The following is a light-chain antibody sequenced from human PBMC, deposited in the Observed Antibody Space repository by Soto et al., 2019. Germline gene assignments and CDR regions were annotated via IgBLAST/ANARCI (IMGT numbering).Light chain of an antibody. Sequence: QSVLTQPASVSGSPGQSITISCTGTSSDVGSYNLVSWYQQHPGKAPKLMIYEVSKRPSGVSNRFSGSKSGNTASLTISGLQAEDEADYYCCSYAGSSTLVFGTGTEVTVL. CDR1: SSDVGSYNL. CDR3: CSYAGSSTLV. CDR2: EVS. J-gene: IGLJ1*01. V-gene: IGLV2-23*02.